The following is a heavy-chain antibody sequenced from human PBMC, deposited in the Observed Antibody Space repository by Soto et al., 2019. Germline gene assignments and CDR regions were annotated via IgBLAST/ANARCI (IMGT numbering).Heavy chain of an antibody. Sequence: EVQLLESGGGLVQPGGSLRLSCAASGFTFSSYAMSWVRQAPGKGLEWVSAISGSGGSTYYADSVKGRFTISRDNSKNTLYLQMNSLRAEDTALYYCAKIPHSSSWYLDAFDIWGQGTMVTVSS. J-gene: IGHJ3*02. CDR1: GFTFSSYA. V-gene: IGHV3-23*01. CDR2: ISGSGGST. CDR3: AKIPHSSSWYLDAFDI. D-gene: IGHD6-13*01.